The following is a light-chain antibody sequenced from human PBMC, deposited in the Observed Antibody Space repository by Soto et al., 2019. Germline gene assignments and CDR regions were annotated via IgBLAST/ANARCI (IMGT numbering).Light chain of an antibody. CDR2: DTS. V-gene: IGKV3-11*01. CDR3: QQRSNWPGT. Sequence: EIVLTQSPGTLSLSPGERATLSCRASQSVSIHLAWYQQKGGQAPRLLIYDTSNRATGIPARFSGSGSGTDFTLTISSLEPEDFAVYYCQQRSNWPGTFGQGTKVE. CDR1: QSVSIH. J-gene: IGKJ1*01.